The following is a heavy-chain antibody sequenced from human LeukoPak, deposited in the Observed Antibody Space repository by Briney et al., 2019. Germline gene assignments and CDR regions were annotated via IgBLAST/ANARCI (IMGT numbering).Heavy chain of an antibody. CDR2: ISAYNGST. CDR3: ARSGTGGPYDAFDI. V-gene: IGHV1-18*01. Sequence: GASVKVSCKXSGYTFTSYGISWVRQAPGQGLEWMGWISAYNGSTNYSQKLQGRVTMTTDTSTSTAYMELRSLRSDDTAVYYCARSGTGGPYDAFDIWGQGTMVTVSS. CDR1: GYTFTSYG. J-gene: IGHJ3*02. D-gene: IGHD1-26*01.